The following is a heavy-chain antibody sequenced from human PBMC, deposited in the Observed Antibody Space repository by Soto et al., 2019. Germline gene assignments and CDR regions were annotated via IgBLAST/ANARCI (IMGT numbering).Heavy chain of an antibody. J-gene: IGHJ6*02. Sequence: ASVKVSCKASGGTFSSYAISWVRQAPGQGLEWMGGIIPIFGTANYAQKFQGRVTITADESTSTAYMELSSLRSEDTAVYYCARVVADTAMVPYYYGMDVWGQGTTVTVSS. D-gene: IGHD5-18*01. CDR3: ARVVADTAMVPYYYGMDV. CDR2: IIPIFGTA. CDR1: GGTFSSYA. V-gene: IGHV1-69*13.